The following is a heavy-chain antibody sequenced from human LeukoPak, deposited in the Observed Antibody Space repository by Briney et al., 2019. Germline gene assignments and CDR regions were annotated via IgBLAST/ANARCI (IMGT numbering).Heavy chain of an antibody. CDR3: AKDRRPAILTFCFDY. CDR1: GFTFSTYS. Sequence: PGGSLRLSCAASGFTFSTYSMSWVRQAPGKGLEWVSAIGVSGVNTFYADSVKGRFTISRDNSKNTVFLQMNGLRAEDTAVYCCAKDRRPAILTFCFDYGGQGTLVTVSS. V-gene: IGHV3-23*01. CDR2: IGVSGVNT. J-gene: IGHJ4*02. D-gene: IGHD1-14*01.